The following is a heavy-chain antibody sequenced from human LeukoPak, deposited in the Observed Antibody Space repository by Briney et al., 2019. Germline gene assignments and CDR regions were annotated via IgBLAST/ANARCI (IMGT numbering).Heavy chain of an antibody. V-gene: IGHV1-2*06. J-gene: IGHJ4*02. CDR3: AKAPPVGPTTSPDS. Sequence: ASVKVSCKASGYTFTNYVISWVRQAPGQGPEWMGRIYPNNGATNYAQKFQGRVTMTSDPSLSAAYLELTRLTSDDTAVYYCAKAPPVGPTTSPDSWGQGTLVIVSS. CDR2: IYPNNGAT. D-gene: IGHD2-2*01. CDR1: GYTFTNYV.